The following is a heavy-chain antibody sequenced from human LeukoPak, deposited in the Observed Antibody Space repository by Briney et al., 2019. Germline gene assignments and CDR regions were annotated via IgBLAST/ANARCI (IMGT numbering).Heavy chain of an antibody. CDR1: GFTFSSYA. CDR2: ISGSGGST. Sequence: GGSLRLSCAASGFTFSSYAMSWVRQAPGKGLEWVSAISGSGGSTYYADSVKGRFTISRDNSKNTLYLQMNSLRAEDTAVYYCAKVEPRFLGWLSQPYYFDYWGQGTLVTVSS. CDR3: AKVEPRFLGWLSQPYYFDY. J-gene: IGHJ4*02. V-gene: IGHV3-23*01. D-gene: IGHD3-3*01.